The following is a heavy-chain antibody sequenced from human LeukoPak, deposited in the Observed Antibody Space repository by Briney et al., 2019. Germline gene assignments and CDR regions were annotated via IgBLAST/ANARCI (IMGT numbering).Heavy chain of an antibody. J-gene: IGHJ4*02. CDR3: ARDNVVVPAATDY. CDR1: GGSISSSSYY. Sequence: PSETLSLTCTVSGGSISSSSYYWGWIRQPPGKGLEWIGSIYYSGSTYYNPSLKSRVTISVDTSKSQFSLKLSSVTAADTAVYYCARDNVVVPAATDYWGQGTLVTASS. V-gene: IGHV4-39*07. D-gene: IGHD2-2*01. CDR2: IYYSGST.